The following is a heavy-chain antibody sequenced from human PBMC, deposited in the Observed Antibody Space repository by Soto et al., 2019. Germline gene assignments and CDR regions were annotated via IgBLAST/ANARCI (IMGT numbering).Heavy chain of an antibody. CDR2: IFYSGST. V-gene: IGHV4-39*01. J-gene: IGHJ6*02. Sequence: SETLSLTCTVSGGSISSSSYYWGWIRQPPGKGLEWIGSIFYSGSTYYNPSLKSRVTISVDTSKNQFSLKLTSVTAADTAVYYCACIFSGGYSYGFNYYGMDVWGQGTTVTVSS. CDR3: ACIFSGGYSYGFNYYGMDV. D-gene: IGHD5-18*01. CDR1: GGSISSSSYY.